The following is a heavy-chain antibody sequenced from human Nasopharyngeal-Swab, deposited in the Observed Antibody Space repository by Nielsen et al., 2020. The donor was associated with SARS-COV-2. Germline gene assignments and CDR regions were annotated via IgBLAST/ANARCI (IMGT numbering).Heavy chain of an antibody. V-gene: IGHV3-23*01. CDR3: VKGAYSYGNYYYYCGMDV. CDR2: ISGSGGST. J-gene: IGHJ6*02. Sequence: VRQAPGKGLEWVSAISGSGGSTYYADSVKGRFTISRDNSKNTLYLQMNSLRAEDTAVYYCVKGAYSYGNYYYYCGMDVWGQGTTVTVSS. D-gene: IGHD5-18*01.